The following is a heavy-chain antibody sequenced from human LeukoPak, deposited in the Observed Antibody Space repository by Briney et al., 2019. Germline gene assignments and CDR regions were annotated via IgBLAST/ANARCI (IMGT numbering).Heavy chain of an antibody. CDR3: ARARLSSTWYYFDY. V-gene: IGHV3-11*06. J-gene: IGHJ4*02. CDR1: GFTVSDYY. Sequence: GGSLRLSCAASGFTVSDYYMSWIRQAPGKGLEWVSYISSSSTYTNYADSLKGRFTISRDNAKNSLYLQMNSLRAEDTAVYYCARARLSSTWYYFDYWGQGTLVTVSS. D-gene: IGHD6-13*01. CDR2: ISSSSTYT.